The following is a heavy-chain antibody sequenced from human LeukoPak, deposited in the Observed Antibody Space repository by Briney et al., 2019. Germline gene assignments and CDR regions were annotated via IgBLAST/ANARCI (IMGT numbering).Heavy chain of an antibody. D-gene: IGHD2-15*01. CDR3: ARFLEVGGSYLDY. V-gene: IGHV3-11*04. CDR2: ISSSGSTI. CDR1: GFTFSDYY. J-gene: IGHJ4*02. Sequence: GGSLRLSCAASGFTFSDYYMSWIRQAPGKGLEWVSYISSSGSTIYYADSVKGRFTISRDNAKNSLHLQMNSLRAEDTAVYYCARFLEVGGSYLDYWGQGTLVTVSS.